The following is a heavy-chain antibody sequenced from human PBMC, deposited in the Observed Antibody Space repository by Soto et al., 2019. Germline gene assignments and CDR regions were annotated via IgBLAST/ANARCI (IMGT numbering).Heavy chain of an antibody. V-gene: IGHV3-23*01. J-gene: IGHJ4*02. CDR3: AKNRAVAAPGPYYFDY. CDR2: ISGSGGST. CDR1: GFTFSSYA. D-gene: IGHD6-19*01. Sequence: GGSLSLSCAASGFTFSSYAMSWVRQAPGKGLEWVSAISGSGGSTYYADSVKGRFTISRDNSKNTLYLQMNSLRAEDTAVYYCAKNRAVAAPGPYYFDYWGQGTLVTVSS.